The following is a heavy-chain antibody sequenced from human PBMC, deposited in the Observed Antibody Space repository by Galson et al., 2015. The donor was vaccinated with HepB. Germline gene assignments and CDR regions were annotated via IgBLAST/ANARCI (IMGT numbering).Heavy chain of an antibody. V-gene: IGHV3-23*01. D-gene: IGHD1-26*01. Sequence: SLRLSCAASGFTFSSYSMNWVRQAPGKGLEWVSAISGSGGSTYYADSVKGRFTISRDNSKNTLYLQMNSLRAEDTAVYYCAKGGSWYYYYYMDVWGKGTTVIVSS. J-gene: IGHJ6*03. CDR1: GFTFSSYS. CDR3: AKGGSWYYYYYMDV. CDR2: ISGSGGST.